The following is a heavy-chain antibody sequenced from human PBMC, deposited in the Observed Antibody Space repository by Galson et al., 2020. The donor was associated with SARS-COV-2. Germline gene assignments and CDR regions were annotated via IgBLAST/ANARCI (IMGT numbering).Heavy chain of an antibody. Sequence: QLGESLKISCSASGFTFSSYGMHWVRQAPGKGLEWVAVISDDGSNKYYADSVKGRFTISRDNSKNTLYVQMNSLRAEDTAVYYCAKGKWFGELLSPFDYWGQGTLVTVSS. D-gene: IGHD3-10*01. J-gene: IGHJ4*02. CDR3: AKGKWFGELLSPFDY. CDR1: GFTFSSYG. CDR2: ISDDGSNK. V-gene: IGHV3-30*18.